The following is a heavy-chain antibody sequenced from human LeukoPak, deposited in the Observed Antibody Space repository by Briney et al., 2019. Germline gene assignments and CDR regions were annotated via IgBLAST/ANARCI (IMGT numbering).Heavy chain of an antibody. J-gene: IGHJ4*02. CDR1: GGTFSGYA. CDR2: IIPIFGTA. CDR3: ARAPVVRDIVVVPAAINYYMDV. V-gene: IGHV1-69*05. Sequence: GSSVKVSCKASGGTFSGYAISWVRQAPGQGLEWMGGIIPIFGTANYAQKFQGRVTITTDESTSTAYMELSSLRSEDTAVYYCARAPVVRDIVVVPAAINYYMDVWGQGTLVTVSS. D-gene: IGHD2-2*01.